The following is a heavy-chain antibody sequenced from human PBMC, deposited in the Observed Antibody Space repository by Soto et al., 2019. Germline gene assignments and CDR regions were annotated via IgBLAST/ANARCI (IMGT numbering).Heavy chain of an antibody. V-gene: IGHV4-59*01. CDR3: AAGEASSRNLAPYYLDF. Sequence: SETLSLTGTVSGGSMRNYFWTWIRQPPGKGLEWIGYIHYSGTTSFFPSYNPSLRSRVTISEDTSKNQFSLKLLSVTTADTAVYFCAAGEASSRNLAPYYLDFWGQGTLVTVSS. CDR1: GGSMRNYF. D-gene: IGHD6-13*01. CDR2: IHYSGTT. J-gene: IGHJ4*02.